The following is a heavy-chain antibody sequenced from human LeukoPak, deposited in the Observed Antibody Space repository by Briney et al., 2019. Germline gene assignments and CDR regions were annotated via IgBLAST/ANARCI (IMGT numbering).Heavy chain of an antibody. CDR3: ARDPMVRGGFTT. CDR2: IYTSGST. CDR1: GGSISSGSYY. Sequence: SETLSLTCTVSGGSISSGSYYWSWIRQPAGKGLEWIGRIYTSGSTNYNPSFKSRVTISVDTSKSQFSLKLSSVTAADTAVYYCARDPMVRGGFTTWGQGTLVTVSS. J-gene: IGHJ4*02. V-gene: IGHV4-61*02. D-gene: IGHD3-10*01.